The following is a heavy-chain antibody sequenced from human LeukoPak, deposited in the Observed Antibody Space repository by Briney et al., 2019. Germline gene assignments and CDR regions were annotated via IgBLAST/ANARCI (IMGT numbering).Heavy chain of an antibody. Sequence: GGSLRLSCAASGFTFSSYSMNWVRQAPGKGLEWVSSISSSSSCIYYADSLKGRFTISRDNAKNSLYLQMNSLRVEDTAVYYCARVDYRRIAATASFDYWGQGTLVTVSS. D-gene: IGHD6-13*01. CDR2: ISSSSSCI. J-gene: IGHJ4*02. CDR3: ARVDYRRIAATASFDY. V-gene: IGHV3-21*01. CDR1: GFTFSSYS.